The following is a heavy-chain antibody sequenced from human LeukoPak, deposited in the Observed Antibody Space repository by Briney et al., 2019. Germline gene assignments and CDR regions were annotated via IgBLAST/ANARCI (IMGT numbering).Heavy chain of an antibody. J-gene: IGHJ5*02. V-gene: IGHV3-7*01. CDR3: ARIPAVNGRFWFDP. CDR1: GFTFSNFR. CDR2: IRQDGSEK. Sequence: GGSLTLSCSPSGFTFSNFRMSWSRPAPEKGLEGLANIRQDGSEKYYVDSVKGRFTISRDDAENSLLLQMNSLRAEDTAVYFCARIPAVNGRFWFDPWGQGTLVTVSS. D-gene: IGHD2-2*01.